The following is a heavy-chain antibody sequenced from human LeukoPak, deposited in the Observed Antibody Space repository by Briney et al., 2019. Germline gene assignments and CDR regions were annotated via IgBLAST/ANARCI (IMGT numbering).Heavy chain of an antibody. CDR3: ARDPESSDFDL. CDR2: IKQDGSVK. CDR1: GFTFSTYW. Sequence: GGCLRLSRAASGFTFSTYWMGWVRQTPEKGLEFVANIKQDGSVKNYMDSLKGRSTISRDNARESLYLEMNSLRADDTAVYYCARDPESSDFDLWGQGALVTVSS. V-gene: IGHV3-7*01. D-gene: IGHD5/OR15-5a*01. J-gene: IGHJ4*02.